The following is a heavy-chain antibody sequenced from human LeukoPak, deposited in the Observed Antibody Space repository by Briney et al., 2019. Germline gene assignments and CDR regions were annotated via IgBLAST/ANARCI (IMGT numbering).Heavy chain of an antibody. V-gene: IGHV4-59*01. J-gene: IGHJ4*02. Sequence: PSETLSLTCTVSGGSISSYYWNWIRQPPGKGLELIGYIYYSGSTTYNPSLKSRVTISVDTSKNQFSLKLSSVTAADTAVYYCARGGVRGWYFDYWGQGTLVTVSS. CDR1: GGSISSYY. CDR3: ARGGVRGWYFDY. D-gene: IGHD6-19*01. CDR2: IYYSGST.